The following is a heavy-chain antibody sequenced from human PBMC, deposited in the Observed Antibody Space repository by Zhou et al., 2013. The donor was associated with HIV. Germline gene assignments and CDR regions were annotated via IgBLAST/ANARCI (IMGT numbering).Heavy chain of an antibody. CDR3: AREVLDSGYYIGGEDGMDV. V-gene: IGHV1-69*13. Sequence: QVQLVQSGAEVKKPGSSVKVSCKASGGTFSSYAISWVRQAPGQGLEWMGRIIPIFGTANYAQKFQGRVTITADESTSTAYMELSSLRSEDTAVYYCAREVLDSGYYIGGEDGMDVWGQGTTVTVSS. CDR2: IIPIFGTA. CDR1: GGTFSSYA. D-gene: IGHD3-3*01. J-gene: IGHJ6*02.